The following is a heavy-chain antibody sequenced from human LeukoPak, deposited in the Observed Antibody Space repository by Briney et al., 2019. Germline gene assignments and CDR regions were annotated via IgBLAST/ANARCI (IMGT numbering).Heavy chain of an antibody. CDR3: ATVPTPNPPSYAFDI. CDR2: IYYSGST. J-gene: IGHJ3*02. Sequence: SETLSLTCTVSGGSISSYYWSWIRQPPGKGLEWIGYIYYSGSTNYNPSLKSRVTISVDTSKNQFSLKLSSVTAADTAVYYCATVPTPNPPSYAFDIWGQGTMVTVSS. CDR1: GGSISSYY. V-gene: IGHV4-59*01. D-gene: IGHD2-8*01.